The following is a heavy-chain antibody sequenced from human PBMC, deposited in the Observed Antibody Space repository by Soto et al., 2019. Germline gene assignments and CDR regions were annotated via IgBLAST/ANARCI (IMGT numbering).Heavy chain of an antibody. CDR2: ISGSGGST. J-gene: IGHJ4*02. CDR3: AKERSSGDYFKSFSFSHPY. Sequence: PGGSLRLSCAASGFTFSSYAMSWVRQAPGKGLEWVSAISGSGGSTYYADSVKGRFTISRDNSKNTLYLQMNSLRAEDTAVYYCAKERSSGDYFKSFSFSHPYWGQGTLVTVSS. V-gene: IGHV3-23*01. CDR1: GFTFSSYA. D-gene: IGHD4-17*01.